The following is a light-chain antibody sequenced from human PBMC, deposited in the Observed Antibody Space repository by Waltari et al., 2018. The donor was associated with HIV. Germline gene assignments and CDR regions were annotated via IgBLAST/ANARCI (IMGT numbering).Light chain of an antibody. CDR3: QQSYNIPRT. J-gene: IGKJ2*01. V-gene: IGKV1-39*01. Sequence: DIQMTQSPSSLSASVGDRVTITCRASLSMSSYLTWYQQKPGKAPKLLIYAASALQSGVPSRFSGSGSGTDFTLTISNLQPEDSATYFCQQSYNIPRTFGQGTQL. CDR1: LSMSSY. CDR2: AAS.